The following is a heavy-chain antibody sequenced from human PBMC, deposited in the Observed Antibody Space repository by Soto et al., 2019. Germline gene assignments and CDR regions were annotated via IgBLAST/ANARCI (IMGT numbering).Heavy chain of an antibody. CDR3: ARLADPRSGYCSGGSCYAGYFDY. D-gene: IGHD2-15*01. V-gene: IGHV5-51*01. CDR2: IYPGDSDT. Sequence: GESLKICCKGSGYSFTSYWIGWVRQMPGKGLEWMGIIYPGDSDTRYSPSFQGQVTISADKSISTAYLQWSSLKASDTAMYYCARLADPRSGYCSGGSCYAGYFDYWGQGTLVTVSS. CDR1: GYSFTSYW. J-gene: IGHJ4*02.